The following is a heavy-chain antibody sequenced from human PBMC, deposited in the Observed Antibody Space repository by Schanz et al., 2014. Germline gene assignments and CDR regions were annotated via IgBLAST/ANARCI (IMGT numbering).Heavy chain of an antibody. D-gene: IGHD3-10*01. Sequence: QVQLVESGGGVVQPGRSLRLSCAASGFMFSSYGMHWVRQAPGKGLEWVVVISYDGSKKSYADSVKGRFTISRDNSKNTLYLQMNSLRPEDTAVYYCARWGFGEVSYFDYWGQGTMVTASS. J-gene: IGHJ4*02. CDR1: GFMFSSYG. V-gene: IGHV3-30*03. CDR2: ISYDGSKK. CDR3: ARWGFGEVSYFDY.